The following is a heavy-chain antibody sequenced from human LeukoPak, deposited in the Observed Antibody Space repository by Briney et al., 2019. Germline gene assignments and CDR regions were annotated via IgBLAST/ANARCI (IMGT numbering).Heavy chain of an antibody. Sequence: SETLSLTCTVSGGSISSYYWSWIRQPPGKGLEWIGYIYTSGSTNYNPSLKSRVTISVDTSKNQFSLKLSSVTAADTAVYYCAGGDYQGYYFDCWGQGTLVTVSS. CDR1: GGSISSYY. D-gene: IGHD4-17*01. J-gene: IGHJ4*02. CDR2: IYTSGST. CDR3: AGGDYQGYYFDC. V-gene: IGHV4-4*09.